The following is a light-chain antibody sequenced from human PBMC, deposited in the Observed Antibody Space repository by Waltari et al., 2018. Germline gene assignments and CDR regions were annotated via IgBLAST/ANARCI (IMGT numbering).Light chain of an antibody. J-gene: IGKJ1*01. CDR3: QRYDSDWT. CDR1: QSISTW. CDR2: KAS. V-gene: IGKV1-5*03. Sequence: DIQMTQSPSTLSASVGDRVTITCRASQSISTWLAWYQQEPGKAPKLLIYKASSLESGVPSRFGGSGSGTEFTLIISSLQPDYFATYYCQRYDSDWTFGQGTKVEIK.